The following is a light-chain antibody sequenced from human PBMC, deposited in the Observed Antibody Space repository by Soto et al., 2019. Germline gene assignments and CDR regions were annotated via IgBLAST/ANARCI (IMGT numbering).Light chain of an antibody. CDR3: QQYNAHSPWT. Sequence: DIQMTQSPSTLSASIGDRVTITCRASQNIMTWLAWHQQKPGKAPKLLIFKASDLDVGVPSRFAGSGSGTEFTLTISNLQPDDVATYYCQQYNAHSPWTFGQGTKVEIK. CDR2: KAS. J-gene: IGKJ1*01. CDR1: QNIMTW. V-gene: IGKV1-5*03.